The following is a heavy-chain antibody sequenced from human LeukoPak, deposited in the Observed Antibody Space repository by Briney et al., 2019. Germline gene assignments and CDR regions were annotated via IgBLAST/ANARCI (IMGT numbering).Heavy chain of an antibody. CDR2: IKQDGSEK. CDR3: ARHSSGWSYYYYGMDV. D-gene: IGHD6-19*01. V-gene: IGHV3-7*03. CDR1: GFTFSSYW. Sequence: PGGSLRLSCAASGFTFSSYWMSWVRQAPGKGLEWVANIKQDGSEKYYVDSVKGRFTISRDNAKNSLYLQMNSLRAEDTAVYYCARHSSGWSYYYYGMDVWGKGTTVTVSS. J-gene: IGHJ6*04.